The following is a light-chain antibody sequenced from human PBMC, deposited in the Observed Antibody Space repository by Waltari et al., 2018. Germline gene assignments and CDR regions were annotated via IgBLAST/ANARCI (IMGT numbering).Light chain of an antibody. CDR1: QSVSRT. CDR2: DAS. CDR3: QKYGTLPAT. Sequence: EIVWKQSPDTLSLSPGARATLSCRASQSVSRTLAWYQQKPGQAPRLLTYDASSRATGIPDRFSGSGSGTDFSLTISRLEPEDFAVYYCQKYGTLPATFGQGTKVEIK. V-gene: IGKV3-20*01. J-gene: IGKJ1*01.